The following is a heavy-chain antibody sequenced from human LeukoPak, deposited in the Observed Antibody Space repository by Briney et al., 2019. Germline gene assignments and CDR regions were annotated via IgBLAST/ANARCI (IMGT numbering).Heavy chain of an antibody. Sequence: SETLSLTCTVSGGSISSSSYYWGWIRQPPGKGLEWIGSIYYSGSTYYNPSLKSRVTISVDTSKNQFSLKLSSVTAADTAVYYCARVYGRQLVRNDYYFDCWGQGTLVTVSS. J-gene: IGHJ4*02. CDR2: IYYSGST. CDR3: ARVYGRQLVRNDYYFDC. CDR1: GGSISSSSYY. D-gene: IGHD6-6*01. V-gene: IGHV4-39*07.